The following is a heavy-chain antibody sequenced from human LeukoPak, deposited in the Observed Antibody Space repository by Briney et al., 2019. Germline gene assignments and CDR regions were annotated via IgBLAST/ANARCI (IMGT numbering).Heavy chain of an antibody. CDR1: GYTFVTLD. J-gene: IGHJ4*02. V-gene: IGHV3-13*01. CDR3: VRGGEIGLDY. D-gene: IGHD3-16*01. CDR2: IASTGAT. Sequence: PGGSWRFSCAASGYTFVTLDLHWVRQASGRGRGWVSSIASTGATFYAVSVKGRFAISKKNAKNSLYLQMNRMRAGDTAVYYCVRGGEIGLDYWGQGTLVTVSP.